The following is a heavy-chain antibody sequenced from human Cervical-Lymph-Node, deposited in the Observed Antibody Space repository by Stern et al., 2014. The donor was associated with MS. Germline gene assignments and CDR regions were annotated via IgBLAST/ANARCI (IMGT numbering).Heavy chain of an antibody. CDR3: AHSTYDHETSGSQATYFDQ. CDR2: TYWDEDK. CDR1: GFSLSSSGEG. V-gene: IGHV2-5*02. D-gene: IGHD3-22*01. Sequence: QVTLKESGPTRVKTTQTLTLTCTFSGFSLSSSGEGVGWIRQPPGKALEWLALTYWDEDKRYSPSLRNRLSLTKDTSRNQVVLTMTNMDPVDTGTYYCAHSTYDHETSGSQATYFDQWGQGTLVIVSS. J-gene: IGHJ4*02.